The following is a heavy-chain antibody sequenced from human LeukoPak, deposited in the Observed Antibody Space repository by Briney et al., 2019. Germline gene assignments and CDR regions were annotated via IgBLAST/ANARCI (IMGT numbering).Heavy chain of an antibody. Sequence: PSETLSLTCTVSGYSISSGYYWGWIRQPPGKGLEWIGSIYHSGSTYYNPSLKSRVTISVDTSKNQFSLKLSSVTAADTAVYYCARAPLNYDILTGDAFDIWGQGTMVTVSS. CDR1: GYSISSGYY. CDR2: IYHSGST. CDR3: ARAPLNYDILTGDAFDI. V-gene: IGHV4-38-2*02. J-gene: IGHJ3*02. D-gene: IGHD3-9*01.